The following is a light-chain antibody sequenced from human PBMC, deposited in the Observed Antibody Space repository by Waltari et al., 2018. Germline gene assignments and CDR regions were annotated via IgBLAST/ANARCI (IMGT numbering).Light chain of an antibody. CDR3: QQCNTDWT. CDR2: KAS. CDR1: QSISSW. V-gene: IGKV1-5*03. J-gene: IGKJ1*01. Sequence: DIQMTQSPSTLSASIGDRVTITCRASQSISSWLAWYQQKPGKAPKLLIYKASNLESGVPSRVSGSGSGTEFTLTISSLQPEDFATYYCQQCNTDWTFGQGTKVEIK.